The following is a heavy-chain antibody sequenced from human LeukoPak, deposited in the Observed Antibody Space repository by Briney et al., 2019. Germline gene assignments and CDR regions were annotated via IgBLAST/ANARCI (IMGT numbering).Heavy chain of an antibody. Sequence: SGPTLVKPTQTLTLTCTFSGFSLSTYGVGVGWVRQPPGKALEWLAVIYWDDDRRYISSLGSRLTITKDTSKNRVVLTVTNMDPVDTATYYCVYTFLPGNYLDWFDPWGQGTHVTVSS. CDR1: GFSLSTYGVG. V-gene: IGHV2-5*02. CDR3: VYTFLPGNYLDWFDP. J-gene: IGHJ5*02. D-gene: IGHD2/OR15-2a*01. CDR2: IYWDDDR.